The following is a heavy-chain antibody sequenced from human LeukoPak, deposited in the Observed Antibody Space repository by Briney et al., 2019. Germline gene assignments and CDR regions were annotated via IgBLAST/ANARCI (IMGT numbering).Heavy chain of an antibody. J-gene: IGHJ4*02. Sequence: GRSLRLSCAASGFTFSSYSMNWVRQAPGRGLEWVSYISSSSSTIYYADSVRGRFTISRDNAKNSLYLQMNSLRAEDTAVYYCARGWRSIAAAETIDYWGQGTLVTVSS. V-gene: IGHV3-48*01. CDR2: ISSSSSTI. CDR1: GFTFSSYS. D-gene: IGHD6-13*01. CDR3: ARGWRSIAAAETIDY.